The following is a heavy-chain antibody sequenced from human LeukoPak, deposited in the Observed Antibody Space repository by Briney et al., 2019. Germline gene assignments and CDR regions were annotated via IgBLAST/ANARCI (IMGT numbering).Heavy chain of an antibody. D-gene: IGHD2-15*01. CDR2: TYSGGST. CDR1: GFTLSDHY. Sequence: GGSLRLSCAASGFTLSDHYMDWVRQAPGKGLEWVSVTYSGGSTYYADSVKGRFTISRDISKNTLYLQMNSLRAEDTAVYYCARGPQYCTGGSCYSGFDYWGQGTLVTVSS. CDR3: ARGPQYCTGGSCYSGFDY. J-gene: IGHJ4*02. V-gene: IGHV3-66*01.